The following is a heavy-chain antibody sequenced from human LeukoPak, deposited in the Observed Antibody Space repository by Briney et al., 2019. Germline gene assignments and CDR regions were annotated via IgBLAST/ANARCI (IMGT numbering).Heavy chain of an antibody. CDR2: FDPEDGET. CDR1: GYTLTELS. Sequence: ASVKVSCEVSGYTLTELSMHWVRQAPGKGLEWMGGFDPEDGETIYAQKFQGRVTMTEDTSTDTAYMELSSLRSEDTAVYYCATVPRGGLLRFLEWLPFDPWGQGTLVTVSS. V-gene: IGHV1-24*01. D-gene: IGHD3-3*01. CDR3: ATVPRGGLLRFLEWLPFDP. J-gene: IGHJ5*02.